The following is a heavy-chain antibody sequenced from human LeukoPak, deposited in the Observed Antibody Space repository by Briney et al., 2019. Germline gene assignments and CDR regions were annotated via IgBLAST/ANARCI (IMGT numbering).Heavy chain of an antibody. J-gene: IGHJ4*02. CDR2: INWNGGTT. CDR1: GWTFDDYG. V-gene: IGHV3-20*04. Sequence: VGSLRLSCVASGWTFDDYGMSWVRQAPGKGLEWVSGINWNGGTTTYADSVKGRFTISRDNAKNSLYLQMNSLRVEDTAFYYCARNSGANVYTYSFQYWGRGTLVTVSS. D-gene: IGHD1-26*01. CDR3: ARNSGANVYTYSFQY.